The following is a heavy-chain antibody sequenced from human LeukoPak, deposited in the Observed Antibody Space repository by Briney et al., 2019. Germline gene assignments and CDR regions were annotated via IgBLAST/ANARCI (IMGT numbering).Heavy chain of an antibody. CDR3: ARDFVGEYYYYYMDV. D-gene: IGHD2-21*01. J-gene: IGHJ6*03. CDR1: GGSISSYY. Sequence: SETLSLTCTVSGGSISSYYWNWIRQPPGKGLEWIGSIYYSGSTYYNPSLKSRVTMSVDTSKNQFSLKLSSVTAADTAVYYCARDFVGEYYYYYMDVWGKGTTVTISS. V-gene: IGHV4-59*12. CDR2: IYYSGST.